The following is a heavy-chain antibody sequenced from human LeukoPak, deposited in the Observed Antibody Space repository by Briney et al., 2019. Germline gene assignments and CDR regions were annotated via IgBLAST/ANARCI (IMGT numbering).Heavy chain of an antibody. CDR2: IRYDGSNK. D-gene: IGHD3-10*01. CDR3: AKDSMVREYYFDY. J-gene: IGHJ4*02. CDR1: GFTFSSYD. V-gene: IGHV3-30*02. Sequence: PGGSLRLSCAASGFTFSSYDINWVRQAPGKGLEWVTFIRYDGSNKYYADSVKGRFTISRDNSKNTLYLQMNSLRAEDTAVYYCAKDSMVREYYFDYWGQGTLVTVSS.